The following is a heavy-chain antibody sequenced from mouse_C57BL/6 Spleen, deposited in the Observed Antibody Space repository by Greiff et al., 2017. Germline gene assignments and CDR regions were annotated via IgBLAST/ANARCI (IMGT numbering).Heavy chain of an antibody. Sequence: EVKLVESGGGLVQPGGSLKLSCAASGFTFSDYYMYWVRQTPEKRLEWVAYISNGGGSTYYPDTVKGRFTISRDNAKNTLYLQMSRLKSEDTAMYYCASSYYSNYGWFAYWGQGTLVTVSA. D-gene: IGHD2-5*01. J-gene: IGHJ3*01. CDR3: ASSYYSNYGWFAY. CDR2: ISNGGGST. CDR1: GFTFSDYY. V-gene: IGHV5-12*01.